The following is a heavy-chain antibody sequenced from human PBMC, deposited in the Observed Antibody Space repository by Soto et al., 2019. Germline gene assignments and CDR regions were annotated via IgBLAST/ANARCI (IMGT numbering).Heavy chain of an antibody. D-gene: IGHD3-10*01. CDR2: IYYSGST. CDR3: ARGTGPGYAFDI. CDR1: GVSISSSSYY. J-gene: IGHJ3*02. V-gene: IGHV4-39*01. Sequence: SETLSLTCTVSGVSISSSSYYWGWIRQPPGKGLEWIGSIYYSGSTYYNPSPKSRVTISVDTSKNQFSLKLSSVTAADTAVYYCARGTGPGYAFDIWGQGTMVTVSS.